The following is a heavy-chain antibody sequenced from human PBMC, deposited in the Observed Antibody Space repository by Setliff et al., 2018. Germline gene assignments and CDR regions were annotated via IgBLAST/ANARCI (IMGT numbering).Heavy chain of an antibody. V-gene: IGHV4-4*07. J-gene: IGHJ4*02. D-gene: IGHD3-22*01. CDR2: VYTTGST. CDR3: ARSKPPTYYYDSSGYYPFDY. CDR1: GGSMGSYY. Sequence: SETLSLTCTVSGGSMGSYYWTWIRQSAGKGLEWIGRVYTTGSTAFNPSLNSRVTMSLDKSKNQFSLKLSSVTAADTAVYYCARSKPPTYYYDSSGYYPFDYWGQGTLVTVSS.